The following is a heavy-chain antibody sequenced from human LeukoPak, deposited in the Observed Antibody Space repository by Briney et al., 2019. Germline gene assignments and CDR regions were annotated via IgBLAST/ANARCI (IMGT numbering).Heavy chain of an antibody. J-gene: IGHJ4*02. Sequence: SETLSLTCAVSGGSISSGGYSWSWIRQPPGRRLEWIGYIYNSGSTYYNPSLKSRVTISIDTSKNQFSLILGSVTAADTAVYYCARFNKGGSGSYDYWGQGTLVTVSS. CDR1: GGSISSGGYS. D-gene: IGHD3-10*01. CDR3: ARFNKGGSGSYDY. CDR2: IYNSGST. V-gene: IGHV4-30-4*07.